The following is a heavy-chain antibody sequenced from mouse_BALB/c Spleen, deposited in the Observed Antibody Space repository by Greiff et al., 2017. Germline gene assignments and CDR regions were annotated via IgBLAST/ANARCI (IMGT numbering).Heavy chain of an antibody. V-gene: IGHV3-6*02. D-gene: IGHD2-1*01. CDR2: ISYDGSN. CDR1: GYSITSGYY. CDR3: SRWGYYGNYIWFAY. Sequence: EVQLVESGPGLVKPSQSLSLTCSVTGYSITSGYYWNWIRQFPGNKLEWMGYISYDGSNNYNPSLKNRISITRDTSKNQFFLKLNSVTTEDTATYYCSRWGYYGNYIWFAYWGQGTLVTVSA. J-gene: IGHJ3*01.